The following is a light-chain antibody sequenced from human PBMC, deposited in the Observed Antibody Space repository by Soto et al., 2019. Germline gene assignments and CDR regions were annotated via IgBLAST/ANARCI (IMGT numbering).Light chain of an antibody. J-gene: IGLJ1*01. CDR2: EVS. CDR3: SSFTTSSTLYV. Sequence: QSVLTQPASVSGSPGQSITISCTGTSSDVGGYNYVSWYQQHPGKAPKLMIYEVSNRPSGVSNRFSGSKSGTTASLTISGLQAEDEADYYCSSFTTSSTLYVFGTGTKVTVI. V-gene: IGLV2-14*01. CDR1: SSDVGGYNY.